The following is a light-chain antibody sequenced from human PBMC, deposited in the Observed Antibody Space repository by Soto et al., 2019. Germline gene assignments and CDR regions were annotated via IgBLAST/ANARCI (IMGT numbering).Light chain of an antibody. J-gene: IGKJ5*01. CDR3: QQRYRWPPIT. Sequence: EVVLTQSPATLSLSPGERATLSCRASESVFGYLAWYQHKPGQAPRLLIYDASNRATGVPARFSSSGSGTDFTLTISSLEPEDFAVYYCQQRYRWPPITFGQGTRLDNK. CDR2: DAS. CDR1: ESVFGY. V-gene: IGKV3-11*01.